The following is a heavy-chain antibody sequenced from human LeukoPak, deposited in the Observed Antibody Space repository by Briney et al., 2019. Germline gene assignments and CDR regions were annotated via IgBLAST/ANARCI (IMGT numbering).Heavy chain of an antibody. CDR3: AKEVWELAYFDY. CDR2: ISNRGGKT. V-gene: IGHV3-23*01. CDR1: GFTFSSYW. D-gene: IGHD1-26*01. Sequence: GGSLRLSCAASGFTFSSYWMTWVRQAPGKGLEWVSGISNRGGKTYYADSVKGRFTISRDNSKNTLYLQMNSLRAEDTAVYYCAKEVWELAYFDYWGQGTLVTVSS. J-gene: IGHJ4*02.